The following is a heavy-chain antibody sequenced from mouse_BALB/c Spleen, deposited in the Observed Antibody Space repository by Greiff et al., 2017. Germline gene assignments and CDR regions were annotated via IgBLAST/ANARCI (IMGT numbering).Heavy chain of an antibody. V-gene: IGHV3-6*02. CDR3: ARDTSFAY. J-gene: IGHJ3*01. CDR2: ISYDGSN. CDR1: GYSITSGYY. Sequence: VQLKESGPGLVKPSQSLSLTCSVTGYSITSGYYWNWIRQFPGNKLEWMGYISYDGSNNYNPSLKNRISITRDTSKNQFFLKLKSVTTEDTATYYCARDTSFAYWGQGTLVTVSA.